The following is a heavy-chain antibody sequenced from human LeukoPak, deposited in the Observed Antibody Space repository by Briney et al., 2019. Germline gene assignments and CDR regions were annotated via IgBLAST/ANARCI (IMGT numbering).Heavy chain of an antibody. CDR3: ARGWDQFDY. V-gene: IGHV4-38-2*02. CDR1: GYSISSGYY. J-gene: IGHJ4*02. Sequence: PSETLSLTCTVSGYSISSGYYWGWIRQPPGKGLEWIGSIYHSGSTYYNPSLKSRVTISVDTSKNQFSLKLSSVTAADTAVYYCARGWDQFDYWGQGTLVTVSS. CDR2: IYHSGST. D-gene: IGHD1-26*01.